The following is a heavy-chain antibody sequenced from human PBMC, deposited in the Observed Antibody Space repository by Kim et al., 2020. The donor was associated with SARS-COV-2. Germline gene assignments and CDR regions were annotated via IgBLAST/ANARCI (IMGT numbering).Heavy chain of an antibody. V-gene: IGHV3-23*01. CDR3: ARGSDD. Sequence: GSGDKAQYADAVRGRFTISRDNSKSMLYLQMNSLRVEDTAIYYCARGSDDWGQGTLVTVSS. J-gene: IGHJ4*02. CDR2: GSGDKA.